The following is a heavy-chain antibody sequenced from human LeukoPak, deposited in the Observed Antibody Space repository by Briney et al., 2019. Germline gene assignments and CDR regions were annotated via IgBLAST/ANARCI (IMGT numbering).Heavy chain of an antibody. CDR1: GYIFTSYG. Sequence: ASVKVSCKASGYIFTSYGISWVRQAPGQGLEWMGWINPNSGGTNYAQKFQGRVTMTRDTSISTAYMELSRLRSDDTAVYYCARGISRDTAMVLGYWGQGTLVTVSS. V-gene: IGHV1-2*02. J-gene: IGHJ4*02. CDR2: INPNSGGT. D-gene: IGHD5-18*01. CDR3: ARGISRDTAMVLGY.